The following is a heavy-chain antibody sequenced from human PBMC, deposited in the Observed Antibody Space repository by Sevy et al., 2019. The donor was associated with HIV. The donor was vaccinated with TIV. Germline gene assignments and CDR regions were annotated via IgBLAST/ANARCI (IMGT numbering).Heavy chain of an antibody. V-gene: IGHV4-34*01. CDR3: ARSPPIVVVPGAPSWFDP. Sequence: SETLSLTCAVHGGSFSGYYWNWIRQPPGKGLEWIGEINHSGSTNYNPSLKSRVTISVDTSKNQFFLSLSAVTASDTAVYYCARSPPIVVVPGAPSWFDPWGQGPLVTVSS. J-gene: IGHJ5*02. CDR2: INHSGST. D-gene: IGHD2-2*01. CDR1: GGSFSGYY.